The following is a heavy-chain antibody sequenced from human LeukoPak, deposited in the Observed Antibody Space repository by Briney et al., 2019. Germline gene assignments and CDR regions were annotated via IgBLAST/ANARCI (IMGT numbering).Heavy chain of an antibody. CDR2: IYYSGST. CDR1: GGSISSYY. Sequence: SETLSLTCTVSGGSISSYYWSWIRQPPGKGLEWIGYIYYSGSTNYNPSFKSRVTISVDTSKDQFSLKLSSVTATDTAVYYCAAAGGNYYDSSGYYLDYWGQGTLVTVSS. V-gene: IGHV4-59*08. CDR3: AAAGGNYYDSSGYYLDY. J-gene: IGHJ4*02. D-gene: IGHD3-22*01.